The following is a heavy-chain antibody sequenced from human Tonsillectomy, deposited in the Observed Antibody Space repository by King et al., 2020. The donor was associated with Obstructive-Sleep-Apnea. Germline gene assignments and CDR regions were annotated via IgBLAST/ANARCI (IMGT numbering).Heavy chain of an antibody. CDR2: IKSKTDGGTT. Sequence: QLVQSGGGLVKPGGSLRLSCAASGFTFSNAWMSWVRQPPGKGLEWVGRIKSKTDGGTTDYAAPVKGRFTISRDDSKNTLYLQMISLKTEDTAVYYCTTAGDTMIDPKESDYWGQGTLVTVSS. CDR3: TTAGDTMIDPKESDY. CDR1: GFTFSNAW. J-gene: IGHJ4*02. D-gene: IGHD3-22*01. V-gene: IGHV3-15*01.